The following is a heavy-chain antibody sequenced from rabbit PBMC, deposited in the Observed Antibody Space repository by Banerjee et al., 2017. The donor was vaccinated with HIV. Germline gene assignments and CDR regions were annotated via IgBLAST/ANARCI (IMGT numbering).Heavy chain of an antibody. CDR3: ARGYPDSTAYEL. V-gene: IGHV1S45*01. Sequence: QEQLKESGGGLVQPGGSLTLSCKASGIDFSLYYMSWVRQAPGKGLELIACIYNGDVSTYYASWVNGRFTLSKTSSTTVTLQMTSLTAADTATYFCARGYPDSTAYELWGPGTLVTV. CDR1: GIDFSLYYM. CDR2: IYNGDVST. D-gene: IGHD4-2*01. J-gene: IGHJ4*01.